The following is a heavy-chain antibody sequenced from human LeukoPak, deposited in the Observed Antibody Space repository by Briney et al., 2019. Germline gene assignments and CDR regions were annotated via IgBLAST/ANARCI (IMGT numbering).Heavy chain of an antibody. V-gene: IGHV4-4*02. D-gene: IGHD1-7*01. Sequence: SETLSLTCAVSGGSISSSNWWSWVRQPPGKGLEWIGEIYHSGNTNYNPSLKSRVTISRDMSKNLISLRLTSLTAADTAVYFCASHRYWNFYLDYWGQGTLVTVSS. CDR2: IYHSGNT. CDR1: GGSISSSNW. CDR3: ASHRYWNFYLDY. J-gene: IGHJ4*02.